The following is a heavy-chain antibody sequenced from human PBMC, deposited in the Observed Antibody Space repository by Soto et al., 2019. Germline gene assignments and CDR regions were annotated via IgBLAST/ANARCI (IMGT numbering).Heavy chain of an antibody. V-gene: IGHV1-69*13. CDR1: GGTFNNYP. Sequence: ASVKVSCKASGGTFNNYPITWVRQAPGEGLEWMGGSIPIFGTANYAQKFQGRVTISVDESTSTAYMELSSLRSEDTAVYYCARGRGYSGDDHYYYFDMDVWGQGTTVTSP. CDR2: SIPIFGTA. J-gene: IGHJ6*02. D-gene: IGHD5-12*01. CDR3: ARGRGYSGDDHYYYFDMDV.